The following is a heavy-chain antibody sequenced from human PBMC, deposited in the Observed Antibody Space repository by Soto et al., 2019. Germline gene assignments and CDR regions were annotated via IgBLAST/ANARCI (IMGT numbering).Heavy chain of an antibody. CDR3: ARDLDTAVAGTFDY. CDR2: INAGNGNT. V-gene: IGHV1-3*01. Sequence: VQLVQSGAEVKKPGASVKVSCKASGYTFTSYAMHWVRQAPGQRLEWMGWINAGNGNTKYSQKFQGRVTITRDTSASTAYMELSSLRSEDTAVYYCARDLDTAVAGTFDYWGQGTLVTVSS. CDR1: GYTFTSYA. J-gene: IGHJ4*02. D-gene: IGHD6-19*01.